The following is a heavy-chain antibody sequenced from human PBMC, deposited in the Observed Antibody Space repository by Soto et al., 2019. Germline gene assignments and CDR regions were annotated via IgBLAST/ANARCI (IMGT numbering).Heavy chain of an antibody. CDR2: IYYTGST. CDR1: GGSMSRYY. J-gene: IGHJ4*02. Sequence: SETLSLTCTVSGGSMSRYYWSWIRQPPGKGLECIGYIYYTGSTNYNPSLKSRVTISIDTSKNQISLKLTSVTAADTAVYYCARSVIVATSYFDYWGQGTLVTVSS. V-gene: IGHV4-59*08. D-gene: IGHD5-12*01. CDR3: ARSVIVATSYFDY.